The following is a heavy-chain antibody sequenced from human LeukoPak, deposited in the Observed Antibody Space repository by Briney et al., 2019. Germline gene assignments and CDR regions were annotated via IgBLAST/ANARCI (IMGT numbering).Heavy chain of an antibody. CDR2: ISVSGGST. V-gene: IGHV3-23*01. CDR1: GFTFSSYA. Sequence: GGSLRLSCAASGFTFSSYAMSWVRQAPGKGLEWVSAISVSGGSTYYADSVKGRFTISRDNSKNTLYLQMNSLRAEDTAVYYCAKFSGGAVVNPRGPGTLVTVSS. CDR3: AKFSGGAVVNP. D-gene: IGHD4-23*01. J-gene: IGHJ4*02.